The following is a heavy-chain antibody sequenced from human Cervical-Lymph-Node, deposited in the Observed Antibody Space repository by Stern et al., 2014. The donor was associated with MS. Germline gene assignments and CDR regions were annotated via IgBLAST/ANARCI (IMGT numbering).Heavy chain of an antibody. CDR1: GGSISSYY. CDR2: IYYSGST. J-gene: IGHJ4*02. CDR3: ARDPDSSGWPYFDY. Sequence: QVQLVQSGPGLVKPSETLSLTCTVSGGSISSYYWSWIRQPPGKGLEWIGYIYYSGSTNYSPSLKSRFTISVDTSKNQFSLKLSSVTAADTAVYYCARDPDSSGWPYFDYWGQGTLVTVSS. V-gene: IGHV4-59*01. D-gene: IGHD6-19*01.